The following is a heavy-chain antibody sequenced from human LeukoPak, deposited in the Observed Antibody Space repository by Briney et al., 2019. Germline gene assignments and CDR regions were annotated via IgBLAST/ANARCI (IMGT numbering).Heavy chain of an antibody. CDR2: INSDSGGT. Sequence: ASVKVSCKASGYTFTGYYIDWVRQAPGQGLEWMGWINSDSGGTNYAQKFQGRVTMTRDTSTSTAYMELSSLRSDDTAFYYCARDTITVTTPYFDYWGQGTLVTVPS. V-gene: IGHV1-2*02. D-gene: IGHD4-17*01. CDR3: ARDTITVTTPYFDY. CDR1: GYTFTGYY. J-gene: IGHJ4*02.